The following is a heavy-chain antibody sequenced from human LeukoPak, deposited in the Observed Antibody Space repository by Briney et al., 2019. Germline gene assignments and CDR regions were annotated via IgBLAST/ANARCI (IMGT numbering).Heavy chain of an antibody. CDR1: GFTFSSYA. V-gene: IGHV3-48*04. J-gene: IGHJ4*02. Sequence: PGGSLRLSCAASGFTFSSYAMHWVRQAPGKGLEWVSYISSSGSTIYYADSVKGRFTISRDNAKNSLYLQMNSLRAEDTAVYYCAPPGGIAVAEGHYWGQGTLVTVSS. CDR2: ISSSGSTI. CDR3: APPGGIAVAEGHY. D-gene: IGHD6-19*01.